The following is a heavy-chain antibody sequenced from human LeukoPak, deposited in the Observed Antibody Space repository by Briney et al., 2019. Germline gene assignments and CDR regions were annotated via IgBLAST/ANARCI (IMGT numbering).Heavy chain of an antibody. CDR3: ARSIVVAGVISDFYYYGMDV. Sequence: SSETLSLTCTVSGGSISSYYWSWIRQPPGKGLEWIGYMYYSGSTNYNPSLKSRVTISLHTSKKQFSLRLTSVTAADTAVYYCARSIVVAGVISDFYYYGMDVWGQGTTVTVSS. D-gene: IGHD6-19*01. CDR1: GGSISSYY. V-gene: IGHV4-59*08. CDR2: MYYSGST. J-gene: IGHJ6*02.